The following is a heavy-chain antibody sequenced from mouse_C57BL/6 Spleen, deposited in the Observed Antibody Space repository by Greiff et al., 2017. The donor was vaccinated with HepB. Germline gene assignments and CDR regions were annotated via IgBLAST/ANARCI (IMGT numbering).Heavy chain of an antibody. V-gene: IGHV1-64*01. J-gene: IGHJ2*01. Sequence: QVQLKQPGAELVKPGASVKLSCKASGYTFTSYWMHWVKQRPGQGLEWIGMIHPNSGSTNYNEKFKSKATLTVDKSSSTAYMQLSSLTSEDSAVYYCARSGTRYSNSLDYWGQGTTLTVSS. CDR1: GYTFTSYW. CDR2: IHPNSGST. CDR3: ARSGTRYSNSLDY. D-gene: IGHD2-5*01.